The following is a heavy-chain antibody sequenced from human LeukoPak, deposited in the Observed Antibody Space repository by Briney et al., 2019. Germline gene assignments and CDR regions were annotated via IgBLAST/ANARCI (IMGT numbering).Heavy chain of an antibody. CDR1: GFTFSSYG. CDR2: ISYDGSNK. CDR3: AKGGSNYYYYGTDV. V-gene: IGHV3-30*18. Sequence: GGSLRLSCAASGFTFSSYGMHWVRQAPGKGLEWVAVISYDGSNKYYADSVKGRFTISRDNSKNTLYLQMNSLRAKDTAVYYCAKGGSNYYYYGTDVWGKGTTVTVSS. D-gene: IGHD3-16*01. J-gene: IGHJ6*04.